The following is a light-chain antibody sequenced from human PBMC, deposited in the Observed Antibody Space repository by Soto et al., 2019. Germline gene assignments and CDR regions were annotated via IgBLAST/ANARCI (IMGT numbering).Light chain of an antibody. CDR3: QEYTSSSRT. CDR2: KVS. J-gene: IGKJ1*01. Sequence: DIRMTQSPSTLSASVGDRVSITCRASQSVSGWLAWYQQKPGKAPKVLIYKVSNLESGVPSRFSGSGSGTEFTLTINSLQPDDSATYYCQEYTSSSRTFGQGTKVEV. CDR1: QSVSGW. V-gene: IGKV1-5*03.